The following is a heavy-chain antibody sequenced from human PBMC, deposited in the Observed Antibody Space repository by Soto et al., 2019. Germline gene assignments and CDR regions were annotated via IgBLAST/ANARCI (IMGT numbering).Heavy chain of an antibody. CDR1: GFTFSSYG. V-gene: IGHV3-33*01. J-gene: IGHJ6*02. CDR2: IWYDGSNK. D-gene: IGHD3-22*01. Sequence: GGSLRLSCAASGFTFSSYGMHWVRQAPGKGLEWVAVIWYDGSNKYYADSVKGRFTISRDNSKNTLYLQMNSLRAEDTAVYYCARDRVHDSSGYYSIATYYGMDVWGQGTTVTVSS. CDR3: ARDRVHDSSGYYSIATYYGMDV.